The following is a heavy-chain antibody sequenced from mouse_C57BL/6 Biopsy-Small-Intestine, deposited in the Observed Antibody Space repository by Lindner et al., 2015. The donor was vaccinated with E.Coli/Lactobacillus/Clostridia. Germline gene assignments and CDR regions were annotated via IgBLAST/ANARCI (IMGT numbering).Heavy chain of an antibody. J-gene: IGHJ4*01. D-gene: IGHD6-1*01. CDR3: ARDPDGDCSGGGCPGEY. CDR1: GYSYTSYG. Sequence: SVKVSCKASGYSYTSYGISWVRQAPGQGLEWVGWIAAYNGKTKYSQKFQDRVTMTIDPSTDTTYMELRSLRYDDTAVYYCARDPDGDCSGGGCPGEYWGQGTLVSVSS. V-gene: IGHV1-7*01. CDR2: IAAYNGKT.